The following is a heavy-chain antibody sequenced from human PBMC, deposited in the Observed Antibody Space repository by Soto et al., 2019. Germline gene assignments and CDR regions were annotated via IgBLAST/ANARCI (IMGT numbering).Heavy chain of an antibody. V-gene: IGHV4-39*01. J-gene: IGHJ5*02. Sequence: PSGTLSLTCTVSGGSISSSSYYWGWIRRPPGKGLEWIGSISDSGITYYNPSLKSRVTISVDTSKNQFFLKLSSVTAADTAVYYCACIWFGELSLPTRWFDPWGQGTLVTVSS. CDR3: ACIWFGELSLPTRWFDP. CDR2: ISDSGIT. D-gene: IGHD3-10*01. CDR1: GGSISSSSYY.